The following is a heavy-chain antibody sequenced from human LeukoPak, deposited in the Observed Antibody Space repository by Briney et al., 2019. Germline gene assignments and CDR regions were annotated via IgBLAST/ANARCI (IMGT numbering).Heavy chain of an antibody. CDR2: IKQDGSVK. CDR1: GFTFSTWW. CDR3: ARLYDSRDYLAFDY. J-gene: IGHJ4*02. Sequence: PGGSLRLSCAASGFTFSTWWMSWVRQAPGKALEWVANIKQDGSVKFYEDSVKGRFTLSRDNARNSLYLQMDSLRAEDTAVYYCARLYDSRDYLAFDYWGQGILVTVSS. D-gene: IGHD3-22*01. V-gene: IGHV3-7*01.